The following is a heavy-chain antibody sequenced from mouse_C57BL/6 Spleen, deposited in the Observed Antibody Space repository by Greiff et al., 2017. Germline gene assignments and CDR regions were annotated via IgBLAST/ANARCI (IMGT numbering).Heavy chain of an antibody. CDR2: IYHGSGST. V-gene: IGHV1-55*01. J-gene: IGHJ2*01. D-gene: IGHD3-2*02. CDR3: ASQGAFRRDNFDY. CDR1: GYTFTSYW. Sequence: QVQLQQPGAELVKPGASVKMSCKASGYTFTSYWITWVKQRPGQGLEWIGDIYHGSGSTNYNEKFKGKATLTVDTSSSTAYMQIISLTSEDSAVYYCASQGAFRRDNFDYWGQGTTLTVSS.